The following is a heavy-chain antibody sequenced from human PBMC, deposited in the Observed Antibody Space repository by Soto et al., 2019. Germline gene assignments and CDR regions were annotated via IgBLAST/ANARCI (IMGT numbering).Heavy chain of an antibody. J-gene: IGHJ4*02. V-gene: IGHV4-4*07. D-gene: IGHD5-12*01. CDR1: GGSINTFY. CDR3: AREGSYSAYNFAHGIQLWSFDF. CDR2: ILSSGST. Sequence: SETLSLTCTVSGGSINTFYWSWVRQPAGKGLEWIGRILSSGSTSFNPSLESRVAMSVDTSKNHFSLNLSSVTAADMAVYYCAREGSYSAYNFAHGIQLWSFDFWGQGALVTVSS.